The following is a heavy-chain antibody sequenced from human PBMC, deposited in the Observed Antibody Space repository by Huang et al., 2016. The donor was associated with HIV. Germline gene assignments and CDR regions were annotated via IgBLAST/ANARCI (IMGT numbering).Heavy chain of an antibody. CDR2: LYYSGTT. D-gene: IGHD6-19*01. CDR3: ARGGAGSGWYGAAPTLDI. V-gene: IGHV4-39*02. J-gene: IGHJ3*02. CDR1: GDSIRSSGYY. Sequence: QLQLQESGPGLVKPSETLSLTCTVSGDSIRSSGYYWGWVRRPPGKGLEWIGSLYYSGTTDYNPALEGRVSISVDTSNNHCSLRLTSLTATDTAVYFCARGGAGSGWYGAAPTLDIWGQGTMVTVSS.